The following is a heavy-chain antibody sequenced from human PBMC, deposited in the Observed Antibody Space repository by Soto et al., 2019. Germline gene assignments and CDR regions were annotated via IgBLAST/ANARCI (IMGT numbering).Heavy chain of an antibody. CDR2: ITGVDRRT. CDR3: AKDRGPYCSGGICYPPSWFDP. J-gene: IGHJ5*02. D-gene: IGHD2-15*01. V-gene: IGHV3-23*01. CDR1: GFTFGNYA. Sequence: LRLSCVGSGFTFGNYAMSWVRQAPGKGLEWVSSITGVDRRTYYADSVKGRFTISRDNPRNTLYLQMNNLRAEDTAMFYCAKDRGPYCSGGICYPPSWFDPWGQGTQVTVSS.